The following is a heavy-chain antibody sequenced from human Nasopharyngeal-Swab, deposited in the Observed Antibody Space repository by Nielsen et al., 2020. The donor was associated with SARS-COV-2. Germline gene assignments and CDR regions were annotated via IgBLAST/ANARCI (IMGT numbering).Heavy chain of an antibody. CDR2: ISYDGTKE. J-gene: IGHJ5*01. D-gene: IGHD6-19*01. CDR1: GFIFSACA. V-gene: IGHV3-30*04. Sequence: GESLKISCMASGFIFSACAMHWVRQVPGKGLEWISFISYDGTKEYYGDSVKGRFTISRDNFHNTLTLQMNNLRPEDTAMYYCAKDSFGGVAVGGPLDSWGHGTWSPSP. CDR3: AKDSFGGVAVGGPLDS.